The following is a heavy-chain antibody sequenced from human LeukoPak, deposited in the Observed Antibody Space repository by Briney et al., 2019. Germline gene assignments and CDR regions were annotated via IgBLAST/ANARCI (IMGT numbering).Heavy chain of an antibody. D-gene: IGHD3-22*01. CDR3: AKDIGSGYYYVYAFDI. J-gene: IGHJ3*02. CDR1: GFTFSSYA. Sequence: GGSLRLSCAASGFTFSSYAMSWVRQAPGKGLEWVSGISWNSGSIGYADSVKGRFTISRDNAKNSLYLQMNSLRAEDTALYYCAKDIGSGYYYVYAFDIWGQGTMVTVSS. V-gene: IGHV3-9*01. CDR2: ISWNSGSI.